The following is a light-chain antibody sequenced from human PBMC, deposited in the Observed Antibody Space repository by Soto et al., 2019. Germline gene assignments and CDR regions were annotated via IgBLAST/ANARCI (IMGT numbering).Light chain of an antibody. CDR1: QSVSSY. CDR2: DGS. Sequence: EIVLTQSPATLSLSPGERATLSCRASQSVSSYLAWYQQKHGQDPRLLIYDGSNRATGIPARFSGSGSGTDFTLTISSLEPEDFAVYYCQQRSNWPPVTFGGGTKVEIK. V-gene: IGKV3-11*01. CDR3: QQRSNWPPVT. J-gene: IGKJ4*01.